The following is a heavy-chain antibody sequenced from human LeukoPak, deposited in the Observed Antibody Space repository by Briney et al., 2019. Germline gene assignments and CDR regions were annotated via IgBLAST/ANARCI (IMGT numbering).Heavy chain of an antibody. CDR3: VRDPSNSSGRYAYFDY. J-gene: IGHJ4*02. CDR1: GYSFTSGG. CDR2: VSSYNGKT. Sequence: ASVKVSCKTSGYSFTSGGISWVRQIPGQGLEWLGWVSSYNGKTNYLQKFQGRVTMTTNTSTTTAYLELRSLTSDDTAVYYCVRDPSNSSGRYAYFDYWGQGALVTVSS. D-gene: IGHD3-22*01. V-gene: IGHV1-18*01.